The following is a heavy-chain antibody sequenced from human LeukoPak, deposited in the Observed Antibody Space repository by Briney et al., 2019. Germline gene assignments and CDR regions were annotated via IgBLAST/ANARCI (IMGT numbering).Heavy chain of an antibody. Sequence: PSETLSLTCTVSGGSISSYYWSWIRQPPGKGLEWIGYIYYSGSTNYNPSLKSRVTISVDTSKNQFSLKLSSVTAADTAVYYCARHAHSYDYGDYYFDYWGQGTPVTVSS. D-gene: IGHD4-17*01. J-gene: IGHJ4*02. V-gene: IGHV4-59*08. CDR1: GGSISSYY. CDR2: IYYSGST. CDR3: ARHAHSYDYGDYYFDY.